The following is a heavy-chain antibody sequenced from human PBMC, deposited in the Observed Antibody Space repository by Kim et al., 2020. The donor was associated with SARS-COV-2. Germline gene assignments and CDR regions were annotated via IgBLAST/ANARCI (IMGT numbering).Heavy chain of an antibody. V-gene: IGHV3-30*04. CDR2: ISYDGSNK. J-gene: IGHJ4*02. CDR3: ARSTPGYSSSWYWGDFDY. D-gene: IGHD6-13*01. CDR1: GFTFSSYA. Sequence: GGSLRLSCAASGFTFSSYAMHWVRQAPGKGLEWVAVISYDGSNKYYVDSVKGRFTISRDNSKNTLYLQMNSLRAEDTAVYYCARSTPGYSSSWYWGDFDYWGQGTLVTVSS.